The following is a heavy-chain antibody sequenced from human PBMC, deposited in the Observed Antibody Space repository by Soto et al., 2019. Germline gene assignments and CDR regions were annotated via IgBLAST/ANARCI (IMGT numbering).Heavy chain of an antibody. Sequence: PSETLSLTCAVSGGSISSGGYSWSWIRQPPGKGLEWIGYIYHSGSTYYNPSLKSRVTISVDRSKNQFSLKLSSVTAADTAVYYCARKRPDIVVVPDAPLTQGWFDPWGQGTLVTVSS. CDR2: IYHSGST. J-gene: IGHJ5*02. V-gene: IGHV4-30-2*01. CDR3: ARKRPDIVVVPDAPLTQGWFDP. D-gene: IGHD2-2*01. CDR1: GGSISSGGYS.